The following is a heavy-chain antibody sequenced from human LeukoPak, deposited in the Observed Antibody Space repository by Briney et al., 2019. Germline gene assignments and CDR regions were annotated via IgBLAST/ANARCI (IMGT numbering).Heavy chain of an antibody. V-gene: IGHV4-38-2*02. Sequence: SETLSLTCTVSGYSISSGHYWGWIRQPPGKGLEWIGSIYYSGSTFYNPSLKSRVTISVDTSKNQFSLKLSSVTAADTAIYYCARVYGNFRNYFDYWGQGTLVTVSP. CDR3: ARVYGNFRNYFDY. CDR1: GYSISSGHY. CDR2: IYYSGST. J-gene: IGHJ4*02. D-gene: IGHD1-7*01.